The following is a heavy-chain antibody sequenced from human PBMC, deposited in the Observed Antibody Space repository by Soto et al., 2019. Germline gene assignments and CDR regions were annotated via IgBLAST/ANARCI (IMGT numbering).Heavy chain of an antibody. Sequence: PGGSLRLSCAASGFTFSNYAMIWVRQAPGKGLEWVSHIYGGGHGTYYADSVKGRFTISRDNSRNILYLQMYSLRVEDTAMYYCVKDGGGVRYNYNIRGDSWGQGTQVTVSS. J-gene: IGHJ4*02. V-gene: IGHV3-23*01. CDR2: IYGGGHGT. CDR1: GFTFSNYA. CDR3: VKDGGGVRYNYNIRGDS. D-gene: IGHD5-18*01.